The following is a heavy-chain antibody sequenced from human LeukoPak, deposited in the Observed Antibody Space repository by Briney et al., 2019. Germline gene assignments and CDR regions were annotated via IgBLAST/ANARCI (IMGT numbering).Heavy chain of an antibody. V-gene: IGHV1-2*02. CDR2: INPKSGGT. J-gene: IGHJ4*02. D-gene: IGHD3-22*01. CDR1: GYTFSGYY. CDR3: ARGLEYYYDNSGYRILNY. Sequence: ASVKVSCKASGYTFSGYYIHWVRQAPGQGLEWMGWINPKSGGTNYAQKFQGRVTMTRDTSINTAYMELSRLRSDDTAVYYCARGLEYYYDNSGYRILNYWGQGTLVAVSS.